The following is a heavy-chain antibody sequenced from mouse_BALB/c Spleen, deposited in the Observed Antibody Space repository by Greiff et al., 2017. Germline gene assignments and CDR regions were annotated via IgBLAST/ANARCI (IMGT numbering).Heavy chain of an antibody. V-gene: IGHV2-3*01. D-gene: IGHD2-10*01. CDR2: IWGDGST. Sequence: VKLVESGPGLVAPSQSLSITCTVSGFSLTSYGVSWVRQPPGKGLEWLGVIWGDGSTNYHSALISRLSISKDNSKSQVFLKLNSLQTDDTATYYCAKGEGTYYGNYEGFAYWGQGTLVTVSA. CDR3: AKGEGTYYGNYEGFAY. CDR1: GFSLTSYG. J-gene: IGHJ3*01.